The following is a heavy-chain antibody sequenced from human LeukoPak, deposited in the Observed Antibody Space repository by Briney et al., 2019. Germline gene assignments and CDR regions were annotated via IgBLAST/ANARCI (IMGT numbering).Heavy chain of an antibody. V-gene: IGHV3-23*01. D-gene: IGHD6-19*01. J-gene: IGHJ4*02. CDR1: GFTVSSNY. CDR3: AKDPASLYSSGWLYFDY. CDR2: ISGSGTTT. Sequence: GGSLRLSCAASGFTVSSNYMSWVRQAPGKGLEWVSAISGSGTTTYYADSVKGRFTISRDNSKNTLYLQMNSLRAEDTALYYCAKDPASLYSSGWLYFDYWGQGTLVTVSS.